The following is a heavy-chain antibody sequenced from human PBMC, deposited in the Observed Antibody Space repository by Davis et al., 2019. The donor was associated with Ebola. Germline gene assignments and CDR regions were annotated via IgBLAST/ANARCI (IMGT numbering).Heavy chain of an antibody. V-gene: IGHV4-39*01. Sequence: MPSETLSLTCTVSGGSISSGGYYWGWIRQPPGKGLAWIGGFGTVFYSGSTLYNPSLRSRVTISADMSKKQFSLRLDSVTAADTAVYFCARHVVGKIAGGSIDSWGRGILVTVSS. J-gene: IGHJ5*01. CDR3: ARHVVGKIAGGSIDS. D-gene: IGHD2-21*01. CDR2: FGTVFYSGST. CDR1: GGSISSGGYY.